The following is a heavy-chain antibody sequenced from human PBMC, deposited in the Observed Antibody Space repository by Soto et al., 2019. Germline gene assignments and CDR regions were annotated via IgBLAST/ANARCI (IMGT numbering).Heavy chain of an antibody. V-gene: IGHV4-31*03. CDR1: GGSISRGGYY. D-gene: IGHD3-10*01. CDR2: LYYTGRT. CDR3: ARFRGWPTYYFDY. Sequence: QVQLQESGPGLVKPSQTLSLTCSVSGGSISRGGYYWSWIRQHPGRGLEWIGYLYYTGRTSYNPSLKSRLTLSVDTSKNQFSLKLSSVTAADSAVYYCARFRGWPTYYFDYWGQGTLVTVSS. J-gene: IGHJ4*02.